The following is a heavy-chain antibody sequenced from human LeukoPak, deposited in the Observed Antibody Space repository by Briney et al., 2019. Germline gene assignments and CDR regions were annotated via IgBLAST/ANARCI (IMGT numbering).Heavy chain of an antibody. Sequence: PGGSLRLSCAASGFTFSSYSMNWVRQAPGKGLEWVSSISSSSSYIYYADSVKGRFTISRDNAKNSLYLQMNSLRAEDTAVYYCARDGDYLAYFDYWGQGTLVTVSS. CDR3: ARDGDYLAYFDY. D-gene: IGHD4-17*01. V-gene: IGHV3-21*01. CDR1: GFTFSSYS. CDR2: ISSSSSYI. J-gene: IGHJ4*02.